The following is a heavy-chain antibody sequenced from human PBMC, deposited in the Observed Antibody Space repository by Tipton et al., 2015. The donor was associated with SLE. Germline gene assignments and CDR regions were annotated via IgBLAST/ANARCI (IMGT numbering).Heavy chain of an antibody. J-gene: IGHJ3*02. CDR2: INHSGYS. CDR1: GTSISGYY. CDR3: ARRDYSGSLGAFDI. Sequence: TLSLTCTVSGTSISGYYWNWIRQPPGKGLEWIGEINHSGYSNYNPPLKSRVTMSIETSKNQFSLKVTSVTAADTAVYFCARRDYSGSLGAFDIWGQGTMVTVSS. V-gene: IGHV4-34*01. D-gene: IGHD1-26*01.